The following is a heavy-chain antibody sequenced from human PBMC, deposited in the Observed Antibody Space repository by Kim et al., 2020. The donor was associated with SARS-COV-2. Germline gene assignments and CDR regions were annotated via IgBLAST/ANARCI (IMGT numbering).Heavy chain of an antibody. D-gene: IGHD3-3*01. J-gene: IGHJ5*02. V-gene: IGHV5-51*01. Sequence: SPSLQGQVTISADKSISTAYLQWSSLKASDTAMYYCARLSNYDLYNWFDPWGQGTLVTVSS. CDR3: ARLSNYDLYNWFDP.